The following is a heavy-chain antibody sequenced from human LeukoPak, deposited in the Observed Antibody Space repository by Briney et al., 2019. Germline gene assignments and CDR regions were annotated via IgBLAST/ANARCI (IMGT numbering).Heavy chain of an antibody. J-gene: IGHJ4*02. CDR3: ARVRVRQWLAYYFDY. D-gene: IGHD6-19*01. Sequence: GASVKVSCKASGYTFTGYYMHWVQPAPGQGLEWMGWINPNSGGTNYAQKFQDRVTMTRDTSISTAYMELSRLRSDDTAVYYCARVRVRQWLAYYFDYWGQGTLVTVSS. CDR1: GYTFTGYY. CDR2: INPNSGGT. V-gene: IGHV1-2*02.